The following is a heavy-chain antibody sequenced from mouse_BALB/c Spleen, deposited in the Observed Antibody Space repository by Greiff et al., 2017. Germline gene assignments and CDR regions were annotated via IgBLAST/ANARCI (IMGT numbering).Heavy chain of an antibody. D-gene: IGHD3-3*01. CDR2: INPSSGYT. Sequence: QVQLQQSAAELARPGASVKMSCKASGYTFTSYTMHWVKQRPGQGLEWIGYINPSSGYTEYNQKFKDKTTLTADKSSSTAYMQLSSLTSEDSAVYYCARLGLALAMDYWGQGTSVTVSS. CDR1: GYTFTSYT. J-gene: IGHJ4*01. V-gene: IGHV1-4*02. CDR3: ARLGLALAMDY.